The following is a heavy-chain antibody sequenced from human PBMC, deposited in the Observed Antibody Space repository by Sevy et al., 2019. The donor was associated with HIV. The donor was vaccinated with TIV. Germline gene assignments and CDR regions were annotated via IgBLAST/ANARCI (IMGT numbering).Heavy chain of an antibody. D-gene: IGHD3-16*01. CDR2: IIPIFGTA. V-gene: IGHV1-69*13. CDR3: ARDLGKGELDI. Sequence: ASVKVSCKASGGTFSSYAISWVRQAPGQGLEWMGGIIPIFGTANYAQTFQGRVTITADESTSTAYMELSSLRSEDTAVYYCARDLGKGELDIWGQGTMVTVSS. J-gene: IGHJ3*02. CDR1: GGTFSSYA.